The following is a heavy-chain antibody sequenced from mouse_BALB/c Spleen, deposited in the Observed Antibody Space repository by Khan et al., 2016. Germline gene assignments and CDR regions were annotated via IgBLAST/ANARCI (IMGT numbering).Heavy chain of an antibody. J-gene: IGHJ3*01. Sequence: QVQLQQSGAELVRPGSSVKISCKASGYAFSNYWMHWVKQWPEQGLEWIGRIYPADGDTNYNAKFKGKATLTADKSSNTAYMQLSSLTSEDCVVSVCAGEGYGDGTVANWGQGTILTVSA. V-gene: IGHV1-80*01. D-gene: IGHD2-13*01. CDR3: AGEGYGDGTVAN. CDR2: IYPADGDT. CDR1: GYAFSNYW.